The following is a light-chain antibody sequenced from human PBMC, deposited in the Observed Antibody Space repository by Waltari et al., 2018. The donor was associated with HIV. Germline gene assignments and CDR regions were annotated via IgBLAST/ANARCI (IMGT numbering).Light chain of an antibody. Sequence: DIVMTQSPDSLAVSLGERATMNCKSSQSVLYSSNNKNYLAWYQQKPGQPPKLLIYWASTRESGVPDRFSGSGSGTDFTLTISSLQAEDVAVYYCQQYYNTPFTFGPGTKVDFK. V-gene: IGKV4-1*01. CDR3: QQYYNTPFT. J-gene: IGKJ3*01. CDR1: QSVLYSSNNKNY. CDR2: WAS.